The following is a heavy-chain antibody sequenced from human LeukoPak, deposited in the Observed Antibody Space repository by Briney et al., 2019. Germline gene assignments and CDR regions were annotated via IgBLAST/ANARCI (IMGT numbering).Heavy chain of an antibody. CDR1: GFTFSSYA. J-gene: IGHJ4*02. Sequence: GGSLRLSCAASGFTFSSYAMHWVRQAPGKGLEWVAVISYDGSNKYYADSVKGRFTISRDNSKNTLYLQMNSLRAEDTAVYYCAKHCDSGSPYFDYWGQGTLVTVSS. D-gene: IGHD1-26*01. V-gene: IGHV3-30-3*02. CDR2: ISYDGSNK. CDR3: AKHCDSGSPYFDY.